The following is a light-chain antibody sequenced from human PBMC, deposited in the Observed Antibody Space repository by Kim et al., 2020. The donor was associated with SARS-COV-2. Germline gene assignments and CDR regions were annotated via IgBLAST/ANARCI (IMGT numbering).Light chain of an antibody. CDR3: SSYGGSNNLV. CDR2: EVS. J-gene: IGLJ1*01. CDR1: SSDVGGYNH. V-gene: IGLV2-8*01. Sequence: QSALTQPPSASGSPGQSVTISCIGTSSDVGGYNHVSWYQHHPGKAPKVMIYEVSKRPSGVPDRFSGSKSGNTASLTVSGLQAEDEADYYCSSYGGSNNLVFGTGTKVTVL.